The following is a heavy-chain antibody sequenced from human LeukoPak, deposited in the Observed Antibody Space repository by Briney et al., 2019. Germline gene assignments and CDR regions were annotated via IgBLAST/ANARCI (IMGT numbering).Heavy chain of an antibody. D-gene: IGHD2-15*01. Sequence: ASVTVSCKASGYSFTSYDISWVRQAPGQGLDWMGWITPYNGNTDYGQKVQGRVTMTADTSTSTAYMELRSLISDDTAIYYCARLNNAANFLDYWGQGTLVTVSS. V-gene: IGHV1-18*01. CDR2: ITPYNGNT. CDR3: ARLNNAANFLDY. CDR1: GYSFTSYD. J-gene: IGHJ4*02.